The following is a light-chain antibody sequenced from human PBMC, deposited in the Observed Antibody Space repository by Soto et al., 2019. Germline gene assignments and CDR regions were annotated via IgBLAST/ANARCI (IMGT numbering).Light chain of an antibody. CDR1: QTINNW. CDR2: ETY. J-gene: IGKJ1*01. Sequence: DVHMNQSPSTLSASVGDRVTISCRAGQTINNWLAWYQHRPGKDPTFLLYETYTLEPGVPSRFSGSGSGTDFSLTISSLQPEDFAIYSGQQYNKSPWTVGQGTRVEN. V-gene: IGKV1-5*03. CDR3: QQYNKSPWT.